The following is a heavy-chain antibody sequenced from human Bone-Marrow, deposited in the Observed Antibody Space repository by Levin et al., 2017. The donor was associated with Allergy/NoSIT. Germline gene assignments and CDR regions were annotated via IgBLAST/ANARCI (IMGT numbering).Heavy chain of an antibody. CDR2: ISYDGSNK. J-gene: IGHJ4*02. V-gene: IGHV3-30-3*01. CDR3: TSEWFGELSSATSDY. Sequence: SCAASGFTFSSYAMHWVRQAPGKGLEWVAVISYDGSNKYYADSVKGRFTISRDNSKNTLYLQMNSLRAEDTAVYYCTSEWFGELSSATSDYWGQGTLVTVSS. CDR1: GFTFSSYA. D-gene: IGHD3-10*01.